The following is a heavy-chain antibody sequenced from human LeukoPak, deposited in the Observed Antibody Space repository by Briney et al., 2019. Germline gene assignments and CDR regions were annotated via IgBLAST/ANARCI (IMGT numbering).Heavy chain of an antibody. D-gene: IGHD1-26*01. Sequence: GGSLRPSCAASAFTFSDYSMNWVRQAPGKGLEWISYISGRSSTIYYADSVRGRFTISRDNAKNSMYLQMNSLRAEDTAVYYCARDRLTSGSYFFDYWGQGTLVTVSS. J-gene: IGHJ4*02. CDR1: AFTFSDYS. CDR3: ARDRLTSGSYFFDY. V-gene: IGHV3-48*01. CDR2: ISGRSSTI.